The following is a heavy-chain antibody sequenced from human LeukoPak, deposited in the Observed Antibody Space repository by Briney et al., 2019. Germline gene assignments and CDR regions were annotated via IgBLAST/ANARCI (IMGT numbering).Heavy chain of an antibody. CDR2: IYYSGST. CDR3: VRDGDSSSWYNRNPYFDY. D-gene: IGHD6-13*01. Sequence: SETLSLTCTVSGGSISSYYWSWIRQPPGKGLEWIGYIYYSGSTNYNPSLKSRVTISVDTSKNQFSLKLSSVTAADTAVYYCVRDGDSSSWYNRNPYFDYWGQGTLVTVSS. J-gene: IGHJ4*02. CDR1: GGSISSYY. V-gene: IGHV4-59*01.